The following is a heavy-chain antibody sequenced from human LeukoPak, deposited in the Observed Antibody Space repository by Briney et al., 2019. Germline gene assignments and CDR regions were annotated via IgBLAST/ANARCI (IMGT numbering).Heavy chain of an antibody. CDR3: ARGRTGDRTNYYMDV. V-gene: IGHV1-2*02. J-gene: IGHJ6*03. D-gene: IGHD1-1*01. Sequence: ASVKVSCKASEYTFTGYYMHWVRQAPGQGLEWMGWINPNSGGTNYAQKFQGRVTMTRDTSISTAYMELSRLRSDDTAVYYCARGRTGDRTNYYMDVWGKGTTVTVSS. CDR1: EYTFTGYY. CDR2: INPNSGGT.